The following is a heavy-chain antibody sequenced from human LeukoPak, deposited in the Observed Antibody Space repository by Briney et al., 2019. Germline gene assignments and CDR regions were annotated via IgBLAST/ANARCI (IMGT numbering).Heavy chain of an antibody. V-gene: IGHV1-8*01. CDR3: ARGRIRYDDYSSGWFVFFEF. CDR2: MNPNSGNT. Sequence: RASVKVSCKASGYTFTSYDINWVRQATGQGLEWMGWMNPNSGNTGYAQNFQGRVTMTRDTSMNTAYMELSSLRSEDTALYYCARGRIRYDDYSSGWFVFFEFWGQGSLVTVSS. D-gene: IGHD6-19*01. J-gene: IGHJ4*02. CDR1: GYTFTSYD.